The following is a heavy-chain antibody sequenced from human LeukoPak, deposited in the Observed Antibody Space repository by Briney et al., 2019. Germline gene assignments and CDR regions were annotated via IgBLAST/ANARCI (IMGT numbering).Heavy chain of an antibody. CDR3: ARDRRGSDRGHDGYLMDY. D-gene: IGHD5-24*01. V-gene: IGHV1-69*01. CDR1: GGTFSSYA. Sequence: SVKVSCKASGGTFSSYAISWVRQAPGQGLEWMGGTIPIFGTANYAQKFQGRVTITADESTSTAYMELSSLRSEDTAVYYCARDRRGSDRGHDGYLMDYWGQGTLVTVSS. J-gene: IGHJ4*02. CDR2: TIPIFGTA.